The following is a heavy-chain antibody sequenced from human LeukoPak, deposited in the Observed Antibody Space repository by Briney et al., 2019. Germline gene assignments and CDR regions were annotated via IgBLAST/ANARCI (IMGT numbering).Heavy chain of an antibody. J-gene: IGHJ1*01. Sequence: PSETLSLTCTVSGGSISSGGYYWSWIRQPPGKGLEWIGYIYHSGSTYYNPSLKSRVTISVDRSKNQFSLKLSSVTAADTAVYYCARAGTYGDYLQHWGQGTLVTVSS. V-gene: IGHV4-30-2*01. CDR3: ARAGTYGDYLQH. CDR2: IYHSGST. CDR1: GGSISSGGYY. D-gene: IGHD1-7*01.